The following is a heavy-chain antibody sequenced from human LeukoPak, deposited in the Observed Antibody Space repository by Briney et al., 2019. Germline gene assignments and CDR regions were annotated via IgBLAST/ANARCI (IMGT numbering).Heavy chain of an antibody. CDR1: GGSVNSDNW. J-gene: IGHJ4*02. CDR3: AKAGVWLPAV. Sequence: SETLSLTCTVSGGSVNSDNWWRWVRQPPGKGLEWIGEIHHSGNTNYSPSLKSRVTLSLDKSRNQFSLKLNSVTAADTAVYYCAKAGVWLPAVWGQGTLVTVSS. D-gene: IGHD3-9*01. V-gene: IGHV4-4*02. CDR2: IHHSGNT.